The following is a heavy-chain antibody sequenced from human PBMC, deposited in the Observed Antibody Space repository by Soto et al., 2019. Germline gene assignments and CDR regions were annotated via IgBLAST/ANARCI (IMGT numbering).Heavy chain of an antibody. CDR2: INPNSGGT. D-gene: IGHD6-13*01. CDR1: GYTFTGYY. Sequence: ASVNVSCKASGYTFTGYYMHWGRQAPRQGLEWMGWINPNSGGTNYAQKFQGWVTMTRDTSISTAYMELSRLRSDDTAVYYCARDFFYSSRPDYYYYYGMDVWGQGTTVTVSS. V-gene: IGHV1-2*04. J-gene: IGHJ6*02. CDR3: ARDFFYSSRPDYYYYYGMDV.